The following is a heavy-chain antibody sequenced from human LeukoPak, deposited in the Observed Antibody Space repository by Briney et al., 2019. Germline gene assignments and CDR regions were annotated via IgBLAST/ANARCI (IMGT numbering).Heavy chain of an antibody. V-gene: IGHV3-74*01. D-gene: IGHD4-17*01. CDR2: IKSDGAGT. J-gene: IGHJ1*01. Sequence: PGGSLRLSCAASGFSFSSFWMHWVRQAPGKGLVWVSGIKSDGAGTSYVDSVKGRFTISRDNAKNTLDLQMNSLRAEDTAVYYCARGGYGDYMGWGQGMLVTVSS. CDR3: ARGGYGDYMG. CDR1: GFSFSSFW.